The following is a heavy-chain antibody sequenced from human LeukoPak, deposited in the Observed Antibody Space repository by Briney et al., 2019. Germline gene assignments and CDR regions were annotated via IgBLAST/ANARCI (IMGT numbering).Heavy chain of an antibody. D-gene: IGHD3-10*01. J-gene: IGHJ4*02. V-gene: IGHV1-3*01. CDR2: INAGNGNT. Sequence: GASVKVSCKASGYTFTSYAMHWVRQAPGQRLEWMGWINAGNGNTKYSQKFQGRVTITRDTSASTAYMELSSLGSEDTAVYYCAREWPDGSGSYYRWGQGTLVTVSS. CDR3: AREWPDGSGSYYR. CDR1: GYTFTSYA.